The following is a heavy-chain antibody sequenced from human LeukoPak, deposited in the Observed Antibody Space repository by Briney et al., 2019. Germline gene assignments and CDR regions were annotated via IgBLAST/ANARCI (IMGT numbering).Heavy chain of an antibody. CDR3: ARPNDYGDDY. D-gene: IGHD4-17*01. CDR2: IYRSGST. CDR1: GGSISSSTNS. V-gene: IGHV4-30-2*01. Sequence: SETLSLTCGVSGGSISSSTNSWSWIRQPPGKGLEWIGNIYRSGSTYYNPSLKSRTTISVDRSKNQFSLKLNSVTAADTAVYYCARPNDYGDDYWGQGTLVTVSS. J-gene: IGHJ4*02.